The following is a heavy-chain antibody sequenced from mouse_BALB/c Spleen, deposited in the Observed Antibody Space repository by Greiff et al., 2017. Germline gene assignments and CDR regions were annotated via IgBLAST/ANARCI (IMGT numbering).Heavy chain of an antibody. Sequence: VKLVESGPGLVAPSQSLSITCTVSGFSLTSYGVHWVRQPPGKGLEWLGVIWAGGSTNYNSALMSRLSISKDNSKSQVFLKMNSLQTDDTAMYYCAREGLTGTFYAMDYWGQGTSVTVSS. V-gene: IGHV2-9*02. CDR1: GFSLTSYG. CDR2: IWAGGST. J-gene: IGHJ4*01. CDR3: AREGLTGTFYAMDY. D-gene: IGHD4-1*01.